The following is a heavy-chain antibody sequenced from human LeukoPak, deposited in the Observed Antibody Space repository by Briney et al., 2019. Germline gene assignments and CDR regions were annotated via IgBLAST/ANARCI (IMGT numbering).Heavy chain of an antibody. Sequence: SETQSLTCTVSGDSVYGVYWSWIRQPPGKGLEWIGYIYYSGDSNYNPSLKSRVAMSLDTSKNQVSLRLNSVTAADTAVYYCASDGNSSRRHFQHWGQGTLVTVSS. CDR1: GDSVYGVY. V-gene: IGHV4-59*02. J-gene: IGHJ1*01. CDR3: ASDGNSSRRHFQH. CDR2: IYYSGDS. D-gene: IGHD4-23*01.